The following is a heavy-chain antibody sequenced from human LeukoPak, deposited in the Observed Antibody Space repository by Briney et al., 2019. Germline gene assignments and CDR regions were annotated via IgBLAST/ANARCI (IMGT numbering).Heavy chain of an antibody. CDR3: ASMPVRSLSNDI. D-gene: IGHD2-2*01. J-gene: IGHJ3*02. CDR1: GFTFSSYE. CDR2: ITNTGTTI. Sequence: GGSLRLSCVASGFTFSSYEMNWVRQAPGKGLEWVSYITNTGTTIYYADSVKGRFTISRDNAKNSLYLQMNSLRAEDTAVYYCASMPVRSLSNDIWGQGTMVTVSS. V-gene: IGHV3-48*03.